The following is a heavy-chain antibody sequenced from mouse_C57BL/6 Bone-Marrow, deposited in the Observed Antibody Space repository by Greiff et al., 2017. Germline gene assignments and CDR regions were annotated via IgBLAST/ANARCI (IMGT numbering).Heavy chain of an antibody. D-gene: IGHD2-12*01. CDR1: GYTFTSYW. CDR2: IYPGNSDT. J-gene: IGHJ4*01. Sequence: SGTVLARPGASVKMSCKTSGYTFTSYWMHWVKQRPGPGLEWIGAIYPGNSDTSYNQKFKGKAKLTAVTSASTAYMELSSLTNEDSAVYYCTRSSYLFYAMDYWGQGTSVTVSS. CDR3: TRSSYLFYAMDY. V-gene: IGHV1-5*01.